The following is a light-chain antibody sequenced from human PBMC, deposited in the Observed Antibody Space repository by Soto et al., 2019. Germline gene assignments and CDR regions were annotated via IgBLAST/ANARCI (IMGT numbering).Light chain of an antibody. J-gene: IGKJ4*01. Sequence: EIVLTQSPGTVSLSPGERATLSCRASRSVSSSYLAWYQQKPGQAPRLLIHGASSRATDIPDRFSGSESGTDFTLTISRLESEDFGVYYCQQYGSSPLTFGGGTKVEIK. CDR3: QQYGSSPLT. CDR2: GAS. CDR1: RSVSSSY. V-gene: IGKV3-20*01.